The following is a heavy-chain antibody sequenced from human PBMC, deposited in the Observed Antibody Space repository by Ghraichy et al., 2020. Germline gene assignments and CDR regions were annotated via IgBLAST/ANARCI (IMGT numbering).Heavy chain of an antibody. D-gene: IGHD6-13*01. Sequence: SETLSLTCAVYGGSFSAYYWSWIRQPPGKGLEWIGDITHNRDTNYNPSLQSRVTILVDTSKNQFSLKLSSVTAADTAVYFCAREGIWPYSRSWYRGFDIWGQGTMVTVPS. CDR1: GGSFSAYY. CDR3: AREGIWPYSRSWYRGFDI. J-gene: IGHJ3*02. CDR2: ITHNRDT. V-gene: IGHV4-34*01.